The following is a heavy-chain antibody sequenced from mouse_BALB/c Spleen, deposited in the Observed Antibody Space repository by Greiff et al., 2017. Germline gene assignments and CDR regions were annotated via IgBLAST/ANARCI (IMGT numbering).Heavy chain of an antibody. Sequence: EVHLVESGGGLVKPGGSLKLSCAASGFTFSDYYMYWVRQTPEKRLEWVATISDGGSYTYYPDSVKGRFTISRDNAKNNLYLQMSSLKSEDTAMYYCARGSLLRLRSYAMDYWGQGTSVTVSS. CDR3: ARGSLLRLRSYAMDY. J-gene: IGHJ4*01. V-gene: IGHV5-4*02. CDR1: GFTFSDYY. D-gene: IGHD1-2*01. CDR2: ISDGGSYT.